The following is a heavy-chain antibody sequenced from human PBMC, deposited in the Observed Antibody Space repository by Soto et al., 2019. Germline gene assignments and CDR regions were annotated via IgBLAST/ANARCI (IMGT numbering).Heavy chain of an antibody. Sequence: GGSLRLSCAASGFTVSSNYTSWVRQAPGKGLEWVSVIYSGGSTYYADSVKGRFTISRDNSKNTLYLQMNSLRAEDTAVYYCARVSDGENAFDIWGQGTMVTVSS. J-gene: IGHJ3*02. V-gene: IGHV3-53*01. CDR2: IYSGGST. CDR3: ARVSDGENAFDI. CDR1: GFTVSSNY.